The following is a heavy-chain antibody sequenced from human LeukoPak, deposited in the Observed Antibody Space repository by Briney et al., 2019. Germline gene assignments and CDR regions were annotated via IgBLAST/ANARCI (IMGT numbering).Heavy chain of an antibody. D-gene: IGHD3-3*01. J-gene: IGHJ4*02. CDR3: ARGYDFTNGYFNYLDA. CDR2: IWYDGTQQ. V-gene: IGHV3-33*01. CDR1: GFTFSSFG. Sequence: GRSLRLSCAASGFTFSSFGIHWVRQTPGKGLDWVALIWYDGTQQFYADSVKGRFTISRDNSKNTVYLQMTSLRVEDTALYYCARGYDFTNGYFNYLDAWGQGTLVTVSS.